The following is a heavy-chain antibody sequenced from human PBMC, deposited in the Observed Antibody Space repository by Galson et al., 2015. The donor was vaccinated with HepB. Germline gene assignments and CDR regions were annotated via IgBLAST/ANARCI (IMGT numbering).Heavy chain of an antibody. D-gene: IGHD6-13*01. V-gene: IGHV3-30*04. J-gene: IGHJ4*02. CDR2: ISYDGSNK. Sequence: SLRLSCAASGFTFSSYAMHWVRQAPGKGLEWVAVISYDGSNKYYADSVKGRFTISRDNSKNTLYLQMNSLRAEDTAVYYCARDQFRAAATGGHRYWGQGTLVTVSS. CDR3: ARDQFRAAATGGHRY. CDR1: GFTFSSYA.